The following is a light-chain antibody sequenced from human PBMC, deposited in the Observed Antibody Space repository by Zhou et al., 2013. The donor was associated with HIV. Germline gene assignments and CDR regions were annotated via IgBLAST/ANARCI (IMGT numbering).Light chain of an antibody. Sequence: DIQMTQSPSSVSASAGDTVTITCRASQGISTWLAWYQQKPGKAPNLLIYAASTLQSGVPSRFSGSGSGTDFTLTISTLQPEDSATYYCQQAKTFPLTFGGGTKVEIK. CDR1: QGISTW. CDR3: QQAKTFPLT. CDR2: AAS. J-gene: IGKJ4*01. V-gene: IGKV1-12*01.